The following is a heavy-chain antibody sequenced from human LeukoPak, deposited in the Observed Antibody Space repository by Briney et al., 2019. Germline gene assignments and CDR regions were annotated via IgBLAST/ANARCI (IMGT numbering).Heavy chain of an antibody. CDR1: GGSFSGYH. CDR2: IHHSGRT. J-gene: IGHJ5*02. CDR3: ARDHLANLASRLFDP. D-gene: IGHD3-3*01. Sequence: SETLSLTCAVYGGSFSGYHWSWIRQPPGKGLEWIGSIHHSGRTYYNPSLKSRVTISVDTSKNQFSLKLSSVTAADTAVYYCARDHLANLASRLFDPWGQGTLVTVSS. V-gene: IGHV4-34*01.